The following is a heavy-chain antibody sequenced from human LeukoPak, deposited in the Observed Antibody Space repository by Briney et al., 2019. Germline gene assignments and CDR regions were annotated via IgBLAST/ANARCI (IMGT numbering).Heavy chain of an antibody. CDR1: RFTFSSYW. J-gene: IGHJ4*02. CDR3: ARDVSGTGGKDY. CDR2: IKQDGSQK. V-gene: IGHV3-7*01. D-gene: IGHD1-1*01. Sequence: GGSLRLSCTASRFTFSSYWMNWVRQAPGKGLEWVANIKQDGSQKYYVDSVKGRFTISRDNAKNSLYLQMNSLRAEDTAVYYCARDVSGTGGKDYWGQGTLVTASS.